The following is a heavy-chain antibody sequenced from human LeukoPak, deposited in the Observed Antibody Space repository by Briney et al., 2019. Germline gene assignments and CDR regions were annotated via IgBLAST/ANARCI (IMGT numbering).Heavy chain of an antibody. Sequence: ESSETLSLTCTVSGGSISSGDYSWSWIRQPPGKGLEWIGYIYYSGSTYYNPSLKSRVTISVDTSKNQFSLKLSSVTAADTAVYYCAREGGSSRSLENWGQGTLVTVSS. CDR1: GGSISSGDYS. V-gene: IGHV4-30-4*01. CDR2: IYYSGST. J-gene: IGHJ4*02. CDR3: AREGGSSRSLEN. D-gene: IGHD1-26*01.